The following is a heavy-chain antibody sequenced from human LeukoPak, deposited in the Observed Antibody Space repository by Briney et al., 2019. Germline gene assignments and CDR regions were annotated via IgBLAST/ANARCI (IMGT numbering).Heavy chain of an antibody. V-gene: IGHV3-21*01. Sequence: GGSLRLSCAASGFTFSTYNTNWVRQAPGKGLEWVSSISSSSSYIYYADSVKGRFTISRDNAKNSLYLQMNSLRAEDTAMYYCARGGDGYNSDLDYWGQGTLVTVSS. CDR2: ISSSSSYI. CDR3: ARGGDGYNSDLDY. D-gene: IGHD5-24*01. CDR1: GFTFSTYN. J-gene: IGHJ4*02.